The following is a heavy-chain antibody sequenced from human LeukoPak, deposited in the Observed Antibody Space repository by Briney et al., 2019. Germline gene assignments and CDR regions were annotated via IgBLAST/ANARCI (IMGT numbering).Heavy chain of an antibody. D-gene: IGHD3-22*01. CDR3: ARANRRITMIVDGMDV. V-gene: IGHV3-30-3*01. J-gene: IGHJ6*02. Sequence: GGSLRLSCAASGFTFSSYAMHWVRQAPGKGLEWVAVISYDGSNKYYADSVKGRFTISRDNSKNTLYLQMNSLRAEDTAVYYCARANRRITMIVDGMDVWGQGTTVTVSS. CDR2: ISYDGSNK. CDR1: GFTFSSYA.